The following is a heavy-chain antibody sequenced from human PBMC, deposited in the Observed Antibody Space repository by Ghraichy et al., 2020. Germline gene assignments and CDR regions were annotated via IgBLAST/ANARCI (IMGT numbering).Heavy chain of an antibody. CDR1: GYTFTSYY. V-gene: IGHV1-46*01. CDR3: ARGTGGIAAAGLADY. J-gene: IGHJ4*02. CDR2: INPSGGST. D-gene: IGHD6-13*01. Sequence: ASVKVSCKASGYTFTSYYMHWVRQAPGQGLEWMGIINPSGGSTSYAQKFQGRVTMTRDTSTSTVYMELSSLRSEDTAVYYCARGTGGIAAAGLADYWGQGTLVTVSS.